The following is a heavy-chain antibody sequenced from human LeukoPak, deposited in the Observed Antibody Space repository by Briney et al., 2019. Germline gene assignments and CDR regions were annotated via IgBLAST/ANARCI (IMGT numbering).Heavy chain of an antibody. CDR2: ISRGGDYT. J-gene: IGHJ4*02. CDR1: GFTFSDYY. Sequence: PGGSLRLSCAASGFTFSDYYMSWIRQAPGKGLEWVSSISRGGDYTYSEDSVKGRFTISRDNAKDSLYLQLNSLRAEDTAVYYCARDLMAVAGTGFDYWGQGTLVTVSS. D-gene: IGHD6-19*01. CDR3: ARDLMAVAGTGFDY. V-gene: IGHV3-11*06.